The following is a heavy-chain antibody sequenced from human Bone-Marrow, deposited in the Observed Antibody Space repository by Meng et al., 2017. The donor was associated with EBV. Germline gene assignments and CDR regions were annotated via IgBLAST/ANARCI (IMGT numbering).Heavy chain of an antibody. J-gene: IGHJ4*02. CDR2: IYHSGST. Sequence: QWRRRCWGPGLVKPSGTLSLPWAGLGGSISSSNWWSWVRQPPGKGLEWIGEIYHSGSTNYNPSLKSRVTISVDKSKNQFSLKLSSVTAADTAVYYCASLPDYGGNSGDYWGQGTLVTVSS. CDR1: GGSISSSNW. V-gene: IGHV4-4*02. CDR3: ASLPDYGGNSGDY. D-gene: IGHD4-23*01.